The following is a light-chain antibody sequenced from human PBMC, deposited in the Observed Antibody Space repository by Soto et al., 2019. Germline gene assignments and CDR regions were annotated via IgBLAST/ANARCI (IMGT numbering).Light chain of an antibody. CDR3: QQYDSLPRT. Sequence: EIVLTQSPGTLSLSPGERATLSCRASQSVRSTYLAWHQQKPGQAPRLLIYGASSRSTGTPDRFSGSGAWTDVNLTSSRLEPEDFAEYYCQQYDSLPRTFGGGTKVDI. CDR1: QSVRSTY. CDR2: GAS. V-gene: IGKV3-20*01. J-gene: IGKJ4*02.